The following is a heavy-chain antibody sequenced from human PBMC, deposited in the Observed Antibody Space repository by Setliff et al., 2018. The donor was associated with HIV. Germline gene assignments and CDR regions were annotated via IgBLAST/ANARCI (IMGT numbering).Heavy chain of an antibody. Sequence: PSETLSLTCTVSGGSISSGSYYWSWIRQPAGKGLEWIGHIYTSGSTNYNPSLKSRVTISVDTSKNQFSLKLSSVTAADTAVYYWARAEQWLVIDAFDIWGQGTMVTVSS. V-gene: IGHV4-61*09. J-gene: IGHJ3*02. D-gene: IGHD6-19*01. CDR1: GGSISSGSYY. CDR2: IYTSGST. CDR3: ARAEQWLVIDAFDI.